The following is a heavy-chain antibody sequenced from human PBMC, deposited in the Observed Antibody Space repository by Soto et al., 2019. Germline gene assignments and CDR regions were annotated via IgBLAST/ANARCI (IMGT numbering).Heavy chain of an antibody. CDR2: IDPSDSYT. J-gene: IGHJ4*02. CDR3: ARQGSTVTLDY. CDR1: GYSFTSYW. V-gene: IGHV5-10-1*04. Sequence: GESLKISCNGSGYSFTSYWISWVRQMPGKGLEWMGRIDPSDSYTNYSPSFQGQVTISVDKSISTAYLQWSSLKTSDTAMYYCARQGSTVTLDYWGQGTMVTVSS. D-gene: IGHD4-17*01.